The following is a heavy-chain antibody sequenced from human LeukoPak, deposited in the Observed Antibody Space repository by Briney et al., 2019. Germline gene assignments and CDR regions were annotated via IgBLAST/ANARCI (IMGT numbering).Heavy chain of an antibody. CDR2: ISSSGSTI. Sequence: GGSLRLSCAASGFTFSDYYMSWIRQAPGKGLEWVSYISSSGSTIYYADSVKGRFTISRDNAKNSLYLQMNSLRAEDTAVYYCASLYDSSGYYYSEAFDYWGQGTLVTVSS. J-gene: IGHJ4*02. CDR3: ASLYDSSGYYYSEAFDY. V-gene: IGHV3-11*01. CDR1: GFTFSDYY. D-gene: IGHD3-22*01.